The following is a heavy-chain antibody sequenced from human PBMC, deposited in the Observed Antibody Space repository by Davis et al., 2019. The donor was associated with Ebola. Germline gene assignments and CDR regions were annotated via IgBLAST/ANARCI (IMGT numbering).Heavy chain of an antibody. Sequence: GGSLRLSCAASGFTFYRYEMNWVRQAPGKGLEWVSYISSSGSTIYYADSVKGRFTISRDNAKNSLYLQMNSLRAEDTAVYYCARDTPPQGPPFDYWGQGTLVTVSS. CDR1: GFTFYRYE. CDR2: ISSSGSTI. V-gene: IGHV3-48*03. CDR3: ARDTPPQGPPFDY. J-gene: IGHJ4*02.